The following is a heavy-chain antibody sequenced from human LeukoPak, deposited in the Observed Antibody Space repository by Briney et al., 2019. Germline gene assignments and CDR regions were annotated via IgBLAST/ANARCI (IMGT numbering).Heavy chain of an antibody. CDR1: GFSLSTSGVG. V-gene: IGHV2-5*02. CDR2: IYWDDDQ. CDR3: AQRSRMVPFDY. Sequence: SGPTLVKPTQTLTLTCTFSGFSLSTSGVGVGWIRQPPGKALEWLALIYWDDDQRYSPSLKSRLTITKDTSKNQVVLTMTNMDPVDTATYYCAQRSRMVPFDYWGRGTLVTVSS. D-gene: IGHD3-10*01. J-gene: IGHJ4*02.